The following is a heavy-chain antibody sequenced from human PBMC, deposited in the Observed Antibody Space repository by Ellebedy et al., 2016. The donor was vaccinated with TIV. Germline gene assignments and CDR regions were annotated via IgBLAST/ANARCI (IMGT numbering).Heavy chain of an antibody. V-gene: IGHV3-9*01. Sequence: GGSLRLSXAASGFIFDDYAFHWVRQAPGKGLEWVSGISWNSGIIDYADSVKGRFTISRDNAKNALYLQMNSLRAEDTALYYCAKDLRSTQDDGFDIWGQGTMVTVSS. CDR3: AKDLRSTQDDGFDI. CDR1: GFIFDDYA. CDR2: ISWNSGII. J-gene: IGHJ3*02.